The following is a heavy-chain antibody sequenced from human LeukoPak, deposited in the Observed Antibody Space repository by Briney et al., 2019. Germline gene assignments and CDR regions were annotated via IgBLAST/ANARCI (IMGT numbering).Heavy chain of an antibody. V-gene: IGHV1-46*01. D-gene: IGHD1-7*01. J-gene: IGHJ4*02. CDR1: GYTFTSYF. CDR2: INPNAGTT. Sequence: ASVKVSRKASGYTFTSYFVHWVRQAPGQGLEWMGIINPNAGTTIYAQKFQGRLTVTRDMSTSTVYMELSSLRSDDTAVYYCARASNWNYGYWGPGTLVTVSS. CDR3: ARASNWNYGY.